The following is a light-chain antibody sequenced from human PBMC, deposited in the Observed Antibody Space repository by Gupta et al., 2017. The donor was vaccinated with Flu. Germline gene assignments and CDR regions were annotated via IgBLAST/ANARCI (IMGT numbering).Light chain of an antibody. V-gene: IGLV3-10*03. Sequence: SYALTQPPSVSLSPVPAARIICSGDALPRKYVYWYQQKSGQAPVLVIYEDNKRPSGIPERFSGSSSGTMATLTIIGAQLDDEDDYYYYSTDGTADHRDVFGTGTKVTVL. CDR2: EDN. CDR1: ALPRKY. CDR3: YSTDGTADHRDV. J-gene: IGLJ1*01.